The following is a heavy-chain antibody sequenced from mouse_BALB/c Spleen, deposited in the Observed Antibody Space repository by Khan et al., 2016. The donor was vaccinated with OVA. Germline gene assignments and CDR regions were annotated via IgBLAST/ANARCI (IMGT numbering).Heavy chain of an antibody. J-gene: IGHJ4*01. CDR3: ARDFNRGSSYAMDY. CDR1: GFSVTSGFY. Sequence: EVQLQESGPGLVKPSQSLSLTCSVTGFSVTSGFYWNWMRQFSGNKLEWVGYIGHNGNINYKPSFKNRISITRDTSTNQFFLKLNSVTTEDTATXYSARDFNRGSSYAMDYWGQGTSVTVSS. CDR2: IGHNGNI. V-gene: IGHV3-6*01. D-gene: IGHD1-1*01.